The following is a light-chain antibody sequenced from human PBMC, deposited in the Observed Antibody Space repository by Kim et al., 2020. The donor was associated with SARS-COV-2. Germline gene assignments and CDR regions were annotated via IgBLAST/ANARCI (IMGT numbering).Light chain of an antibody. V-gene: IGLV3-19*01. CDR2: GKN. J-gene: IGLJ2*01. Sequence: AVGQTVRITCQGDSLRSYYATWYQQKPGQAPILVIYGKNNRPSGIPDRFSGSSSGNTASLTITGTQAGDEADYYCNSRDSNDNVVFGGGTKRTV. CDR3: NSRDSNDNVV. CDR1: SLRSYY.